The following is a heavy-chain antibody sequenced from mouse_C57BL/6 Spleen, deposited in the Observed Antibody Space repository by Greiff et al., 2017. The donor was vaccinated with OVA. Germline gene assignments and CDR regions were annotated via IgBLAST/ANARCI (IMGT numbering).Heavy chain of an antibody. CDR1: GYTFTSYW. J-gene: IGHJ1*03. Sequence: VQLQQPGAELVRPGSSVKLSCKASGYTFTSYWMDWVKQRPGQGLEWIGNIYPSDSETHYNQKFKDKATLTVDKSSSTAYMQLSSLTSEDSAVYCGARPWDWYFDVWGTGTTVTVSS. D-gene: IGHD4-1*01. CDR2: IYPSDSET. V-gene: IGHV1-61*01. CDR3: ARPWDWYFDV.